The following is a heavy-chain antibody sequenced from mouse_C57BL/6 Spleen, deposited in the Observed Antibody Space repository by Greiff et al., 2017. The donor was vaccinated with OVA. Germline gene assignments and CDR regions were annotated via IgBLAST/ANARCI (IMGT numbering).Heavy chain of an antibody. V-gene: IGHV5-17*01. CDR1: GFTFSDYG. D-gene: IGHD2-3*01. Sequence: EVMLVESGGGLVKPGGSLKLSCAASGFTFSDYGMHWVRQAPEKGLEWVAYISSGSSTIYYADTVTGRFTISRDNAKNTLFLQMTSLRSEDTAMYYCARQDGYYWYFDVWGTGTTVTVSS. J-gene: IGHJ1*03. CDR2: ISSGSSTI. CDR3: ARQDGYYWYFDV.